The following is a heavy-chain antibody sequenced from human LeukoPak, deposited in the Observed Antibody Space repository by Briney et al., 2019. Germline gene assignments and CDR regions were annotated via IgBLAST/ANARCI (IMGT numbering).Heavy chain of an antibody. CDR2: ISSSSSYI. V-gene: IGHV3-21*01. Sequence: GGPLRLSCAASGFTFSSYSMNWVRQAPGKGLEWVSSISSSSSYIYYADSVKGRFTISRDNAKNSLYLQMNSLRAEDTAVYYCACGSGDYYYMDVWGKGTTVTVSS. D-gene: IGHD3-10*01. J-gene: IGHJ6*03. CDR1: GFTFSSYS. CDR3: ACGSGDYYYMDV.